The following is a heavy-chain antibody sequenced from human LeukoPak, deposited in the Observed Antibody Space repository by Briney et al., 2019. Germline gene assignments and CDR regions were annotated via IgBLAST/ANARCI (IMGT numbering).Heavy chain of an antibody. CDR1: GGSISSSTYY. CDR3: VRGSTLRHYQY. V-gene: IGHV4-39*01. J-gene: IGHJ4*02. D-gene: IGHD3-16*01. Sequence: PSETLSLTCTVSGGSISSSTYYWGWIRRPPGKGLEWIGSIYYSGSTYYNPSLKSRVTVSVDTSKNQFSRKLSSVTAADTAVYYCVRGSTLRHYQYWGQGTLVTVSS. CDR2: IYYSGST.